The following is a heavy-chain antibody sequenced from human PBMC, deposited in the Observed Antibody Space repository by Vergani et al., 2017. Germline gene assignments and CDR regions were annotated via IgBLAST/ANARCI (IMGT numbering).Heavy chain of an antibody. J-gene: IGHJ4*02. CDR3: AGSITMVRGVLPFYFDY. CDR1: GFSFNTYG. CDR2: IGYDGRIK. V-gene: IGHV3-30*02. Sequence: QVQLVETGGGVVQPGGSLRLYCATSGFSFNTYGAHWVRQAPGKGLEWVAFIGYDGRIKYNVDSVKGRFTISRDTSKKTLSLQMRSLRADDTAVYYCAGSITMVRGVLPFYFDYWGQGTLVTVSS. D-gene: IGHD3-10*01.